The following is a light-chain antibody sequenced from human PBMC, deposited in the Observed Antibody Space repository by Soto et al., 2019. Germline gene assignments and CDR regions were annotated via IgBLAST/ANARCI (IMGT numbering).Light chain of an antibody. J-gene: IGLJ2*01. CDR2: SNN. V-gene: IGLV1-44*01. CDR3: AAWDDSLNGPV. Sequence: QSVLTQPPSASGTPGQRVTISCSGSSSNIGSNTVNWYQQLQGTAPKLLIYSNNQRPSGFPDRFSGSKSGTSASLAISGLQSEDEADDYCAAWDDSLNGPVFGGGTKLTVL. CDR1: SSNIGSNT.